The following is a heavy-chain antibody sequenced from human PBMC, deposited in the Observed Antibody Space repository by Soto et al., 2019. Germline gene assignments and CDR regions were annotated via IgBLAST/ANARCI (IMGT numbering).Heavy chain of an antibody. V-gene: IGHV1-2*02. J-gene: IGHJ5*02. CDR2: INPNSGGT. CDR3: ARDRDGYNSFRWFDP. CDR1: GYTFTGYY. D-gene: IGHD5-12*01. Sequence: ASVKVSCKASGYTFTGYYMHWVRQAPGQGLEWMGWINPNSGGTNYAQKFQGRVTMTRDTSISTAYMELSRLRSDDTAVYYCARDRDGYNSFRWFDPWGQGTLVTVSS.